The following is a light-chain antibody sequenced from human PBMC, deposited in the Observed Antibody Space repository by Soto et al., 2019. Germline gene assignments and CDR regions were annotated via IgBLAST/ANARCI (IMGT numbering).Light chain of an antibody. CDR1: QSISSW. CDR3: QQYKTYPWT. V-gene: IGKV1-5*03. CDR2: KAS. J-gene: IGKJ1*01. Sequence: DIQMTQSPSTLSASVGDRVTITCRASQSISSWLAWYQQKPGRAPKLLIYKASGLESGVPSRFSGSGSGREFTLTISSLQPDEFATYSCQQYKTYPWTFGQGTKVEI.